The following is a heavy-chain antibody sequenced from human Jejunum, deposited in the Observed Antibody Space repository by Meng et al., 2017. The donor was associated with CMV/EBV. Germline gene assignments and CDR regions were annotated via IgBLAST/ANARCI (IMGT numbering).Heavy chain of an antibody. V-gene: IGHV3-72*01. CDR2: IRDRGNSYTT. Sequence: FSVSSHYMSWVRQAPGKGLEWVGRIRDRGNSYTTNYAASVAGRFTISRDDSKNSLYLQMNSLKTEDTAVYYCAKFDTSRLDAFDVWGQGTMGTVSS. D-gene: IGHD2-2*01. J-gene: IGHJ3*01. CDR3: AKFDTSRLDAFDV. CDR1: FSVSSHY.